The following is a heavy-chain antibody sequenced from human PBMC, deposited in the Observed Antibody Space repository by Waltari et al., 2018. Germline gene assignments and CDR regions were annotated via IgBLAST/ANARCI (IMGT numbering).Heavy chain of an antibody. CDR3: ARTFMVRTIRSGGWFDP. J-gene: IGHJ5*02. CDR1: GDSITSINYY. V-gene: IGHV4-39*02. Sequence: QLQLQESGPRLVKPSATLSLTCSVSGDSITSINYYWAWIRQPPGKGLEWIGSVYYTGSTYYKASLKSRVTISVDTSKNYFSLSLTSVTATDTAIYFCARTFMVRTIRSGGWFDPWGQGTLVTVSS. CDR2: VYYTGST. D-gene: IGHD3-10*01.